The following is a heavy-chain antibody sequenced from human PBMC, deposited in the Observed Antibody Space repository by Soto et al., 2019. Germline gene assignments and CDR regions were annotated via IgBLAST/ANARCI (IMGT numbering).Heavy chain of an antibody. CDR3: ARADGVYCSGGSCYLFDY. Sequence: GASVKVSCKASGYTFTSYAMHWVRQAPGQRLEWMGWINAGNGNTKYSQKFQGRVTITRDTSASTAYMELSSLRSEDTAVYYCARADGVYCSGGSCYLFDYWGQGTLVTVSS. J-gene: IGHJ4*02. CDR1: GYTFTSYA. V-gene: IGHV1-3*01. CDR2: INAGNGNT. D-gene: IGHD2-15*01.